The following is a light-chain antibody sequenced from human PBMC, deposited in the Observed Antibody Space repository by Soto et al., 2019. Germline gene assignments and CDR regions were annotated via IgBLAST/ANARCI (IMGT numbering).Light chain of an antibody. CDR3: QQYAYLPRT. CDR1: QDIRNY. Sequence: DIQMTQSPSSLSASVGDRVTITCQASQDIRNYLNWYQQKPGKAPKLLIYDASNLETGVPSRFSGSGSGTDFTFTISSLQPEDSATYYCQQYAYLPRTFGPRTKVDI. J-gene: IGKJ3*01. CDR2: DAS. V-gene: IGKV1-33*01.